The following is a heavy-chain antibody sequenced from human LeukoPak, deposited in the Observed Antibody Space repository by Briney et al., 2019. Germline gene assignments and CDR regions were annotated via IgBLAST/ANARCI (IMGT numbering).Heavy chain of an antibody. Sequence: SETLSLTCTVSGGSISSGDYYWSWIRQPPGKGLEWIGYIYYSGSTYYNPSLKSRVTISVDTSKNQFSLKLSSVTAADTAVYYCATKWLLRGLGYWGQGTLVTVSS. V-gene: IGHV4-30-4*01. CDR3: ATKWLLRGLGY. CDR2: IYYSGST. CDR1: GGSISSGDYY. D-gene: IGHD3-22*01. J-gene: IGHJ4*02.